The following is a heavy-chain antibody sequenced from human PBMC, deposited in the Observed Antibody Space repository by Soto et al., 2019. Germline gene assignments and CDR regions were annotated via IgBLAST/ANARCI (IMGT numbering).Heavy chain of an antibody. CDR3: ATVSRFAMDV. CDR1: GFTFSSYG. J-gene: IGHJ6*02. D-gene: IGHD3-10*01. V-gene: IGHV3-33*01. CDR2: IWYDGSNK. Sequence: ESGGGVVQPGRSLRLSCAASGFTFSSYGMHWVRQAQGKGLEWVAVIWYDGSNKYYADSVKGRFTTSRDNSKNTLYLQMNSLRAEDTAVYYCATVSRFAMDVWGQGTTVTVSS.